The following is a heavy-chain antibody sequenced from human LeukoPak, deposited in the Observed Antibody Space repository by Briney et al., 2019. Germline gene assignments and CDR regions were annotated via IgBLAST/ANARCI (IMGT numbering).Heavy chain of an antibody. CDR2: ISGSGVST. CDR1: GFTFSSYG. Sequence: GGSLRLSCAASGFTFSSYGMSWVRQAPGKGLEWVSAISGSGVSTYYADSVKGRFTVSRDDPHNTLYLQMNSVRAEDTAVCFCARGGVDHYGSGTYYLMYYFDHWGQGALVTVSS. D-gene: IGHD3-10*01. V-gene: IGHV3-23*01. CDR3: ARGGVDHYGSGTYYLMYYFDH. J-gene: IGHJ4*02.